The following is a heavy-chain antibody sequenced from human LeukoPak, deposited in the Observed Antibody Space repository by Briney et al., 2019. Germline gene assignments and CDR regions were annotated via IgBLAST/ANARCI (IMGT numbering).Heavy chain of an antibody. Sequence: GGSLRLSCAASGFTFSSYSMNWVRQAPGKGLEWVSYISSSSSTIYYADSVKGRFTISRDNAKNSLYLQMNSLRAEDTAVYYCARVGGAYSSSWYGGNYYMDVWGKGTTVTVSS. CDR2: ISSSSSTI. V-gene: IGHV3-48*04. CDR3: ARVGGAYSSSWYGGNYYMDV. D-gene: IGHD6-13*01. J-gene: IGHJ6*03. CDR1: GFTFSSYS.